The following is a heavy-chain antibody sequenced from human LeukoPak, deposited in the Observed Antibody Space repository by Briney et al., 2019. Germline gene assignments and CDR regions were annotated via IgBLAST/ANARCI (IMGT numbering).Heavy chain of an antibody. CDR2: IYTGGST. Sequence: SETLSLTCTVSGGSISSYYWSWIRQPAGKGLEWIGRIYTGGSTNYNPSLKSRVTMSVDTSKNQFSLKLSSVTAADTAVYYCARGRDVYYYYGMDVWGQGTTVTVSS. CDR3: ARGRDVYYYYGMDV. V-gene: IGHV4-4*07. D-gene: IGHD3-10*01. CDR1: GGSISSYY. J-gene: IGHJ6*02.